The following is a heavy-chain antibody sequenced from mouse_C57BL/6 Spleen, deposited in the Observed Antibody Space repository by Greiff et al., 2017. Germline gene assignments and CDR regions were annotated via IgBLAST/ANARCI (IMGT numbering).Heavy chain of an antibody. D-gene: IGHD1-1*01. CDR2: IYPGDGDT. CDR3: ARIGDSYYGSSTWYFDV. J-gene: IGHJ1*03. Sequence: QVQLQQSGPELVKPGASVKISCKASGYAFSSSWMNWVKQRPGKGLEWIGRIYPGDGDTNYNGKFKGKATLTADKSSSTAYMQLSSLTSEDSAVXFCARIGDSYYGSSTWYFDVWGTGTTVTVSS. CDR1: GYAFSSSW. V-gene: IGHV1-82*01.